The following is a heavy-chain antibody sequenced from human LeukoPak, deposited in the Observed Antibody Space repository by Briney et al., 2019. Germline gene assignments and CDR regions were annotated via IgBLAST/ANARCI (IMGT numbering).Heavy chain of an antibody. J-gene: IGHJ4*02. Sequence: GGSLRLSCAASGFNFNKYDVTWARQAPGKGLEWVSTITGRSDKTYYTDSVKGRFVTSRDNSKDTLYLQMNSLRAEDTALYYCAKGGWLDDLGQGALVTVSS. CDR3: AKGGWLDD. V-gene: IGHV3-23*01. D-gene: IGHD6-19*01. CDR2: ITGRSDKT. CDR1: GFNFNKYD.